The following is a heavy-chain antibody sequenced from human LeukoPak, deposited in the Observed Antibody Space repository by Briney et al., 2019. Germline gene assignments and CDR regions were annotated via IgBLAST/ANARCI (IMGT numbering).Heavy chain of an antibody. CDR3: AHLYLSVGYCSGGSCYSPLFDY. D-gene: IGHD2-15*01. CDR2: IYWDDDK. J-gene: IGHJ4*02. V-gene: IGHV2-5*02. Sequence: ESGPTLVNPTQTLTLTCSFSGFSLSTSGVGVGWIRQPPGKALEWLALIYWDDDKRYSPSLKSRLPITKDTSKNQVVLTMTNMDPVDTATYYCAHLYLSVGYCSGGSCYSPLFDYWGQGTLVTVSS. CDR1: GFSLSTSGVG.